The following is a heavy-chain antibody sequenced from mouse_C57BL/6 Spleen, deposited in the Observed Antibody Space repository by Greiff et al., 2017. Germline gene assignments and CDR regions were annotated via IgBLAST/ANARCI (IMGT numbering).Heavy chain of an antibody. D-gene: IGHD2-3*01. V-gene: IGHV1-74*01. CDR1: GYTFTSYW. CDR3: ARKDGWSYWYFDV. CDR2: IHPSDSDT. Sequence: QVQLQQPGAELVKPGASVKVSCKASGYTFTSYWMHWVKQRPGQGLEWIGRIHPSDSDTNYNQKFKGKATLTVDKSSSTAYMQLSSLTSEDSAVYYCARKDGWSYWYFDVWGTGTTVTVSS. J-gene: IGHJ1*03.